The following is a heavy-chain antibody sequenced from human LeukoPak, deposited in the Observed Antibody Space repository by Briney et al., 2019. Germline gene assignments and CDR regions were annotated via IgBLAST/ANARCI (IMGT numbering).Heavy chain of an antibody. D-gene: IGHD2-21*02. Sequence: SGGCLRLSCAASGFSFCSDGMRWVCQAPGKGLGWVAVILYDGSNKYYADSVKGRFTISRDNSKNTLYLQMNSLRAEDTAVYFCARDPATIMVVTDMNGFDIWGQGTLVTVSS. J-gene: IGHJ3*02. CDR2: ILYDGSNK. V-gene: IGHV3-30*03. CDR1: GFSFCSDG. CDR3: ARDPATIMVVTDMNGFDI.